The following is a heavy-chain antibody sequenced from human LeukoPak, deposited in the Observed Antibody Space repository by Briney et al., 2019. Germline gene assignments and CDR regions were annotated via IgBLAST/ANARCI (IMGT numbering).Heavy chain of an antibody. V-gene: IGHV1-69*13. CDR3: AREEAGARRFDY. Sequence: GASVKVSCKASGGTFSSYSINWVRQAPGQGLEWMGGIIPIFGTPNYAQKFQGRVTITADESTSTAYMKLNSLKSEDTAVYYCAREEAGARRFDYWGQGTLVTVSS. D-gene: IGHD3-10*01. CDR2: IIPIFGTP. CDR1: GGTFSSYS. J-gene: IGHJ4*02.